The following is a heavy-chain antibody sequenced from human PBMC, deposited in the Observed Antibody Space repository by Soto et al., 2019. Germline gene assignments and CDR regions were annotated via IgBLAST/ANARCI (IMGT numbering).Heavy chain of an antibody. J-gene: IGHJ6*02. V-gene: IGHV3-53*01. Sequence: PGGSLRLSGAASGFTFSSYAMHWVRQAPGKGLEWVSVIYSGDTTYYADSVKGRFTISRDHSKNTLYLQMNSLRAEDTAVYYCARDLRTLYGMDVWGQGTTVTVSS. CDR1: GFTFSSYA. CDR2: IYSGDTT. CDR3: ARDLRTLYGMDV.